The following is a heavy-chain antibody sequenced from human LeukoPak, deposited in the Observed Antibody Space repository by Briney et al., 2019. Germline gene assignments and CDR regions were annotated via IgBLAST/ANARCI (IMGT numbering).Heavy chain of an antibody. CDR2: IITILGIA. V-gene: IGHV1-69*04. J-gene: IGHJ4*02. CDR3: ARDEMYYYDSSGSPRY. CDR1: GGTFSSYA. D-gene: IGHD3-22*01. Sequence: SVKVSCKASGGTFSSYAISWVRQAPGQGLEWMGRIITILGIANYAQKFQGRVTITADKSTSTAYMELSSLRSEDTAVYYCARDEMYYYDSSGSPRYWGQGTLVTVSS.